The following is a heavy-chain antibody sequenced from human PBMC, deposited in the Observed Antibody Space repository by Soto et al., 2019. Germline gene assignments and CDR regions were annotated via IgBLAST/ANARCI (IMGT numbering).Heavy chain of an antibody. J-gene: IGHJ6*02. CDR2: IIPIFGTA. CDR3: ARYCSGGSCYEYYYGMDV. CDR1: GGTFSSYA. Sequence: QVQLVQSGAEVKKPGSSVKVSCKASGGTFSSYAISWVRQAPGQGLEWVGGIIPIFGTANYAQKFQGRVTITVDESTSTAYMELSSLRSEDTAVYYCARYCSGGSCYEYYYGMDVWGQGTTVTVSS. D-gene: IGHD2-15*01. V-gene: IGHV1-69*12.